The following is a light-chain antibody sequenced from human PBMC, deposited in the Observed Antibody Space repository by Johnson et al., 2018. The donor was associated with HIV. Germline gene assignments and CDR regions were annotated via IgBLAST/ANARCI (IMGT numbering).Light chain of an antibody. CDR1: SSNIGNNY. J-gene: IGLJ1*01. CDR3: GTWDSSLSKV. CDR2: ENN. V-gene: IGLV1-51*02. Sequence: QAVLTQPPSVSAAPGQKVTISCSGSSSNIGNNYVSWYQQLPGTAPKLLIYENNKRPSGIPDRFSGSKSGTSATLGITGLQTGDEADYYCGTWDSSLSKVLGTGTKVTGL.